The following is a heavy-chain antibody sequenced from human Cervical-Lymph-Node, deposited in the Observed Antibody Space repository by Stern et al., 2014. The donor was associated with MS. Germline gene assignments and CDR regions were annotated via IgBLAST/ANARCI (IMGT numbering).Heavy chain of an antibody. J-gene: IGHJ2*01. Sequence: EVQLVESGGGLVQPGGSLRLSCAASGFTFSAYTMNWVRQAPGKGLEWVSFISRRGGTMYYADSVKGRFTTSRDNAKNSLYLQMNSLRDEDTAVYYCVRDELGRISGDDAGAYWYFDLWGRGTLVTVSS. D-gene: IGHD4-17*01. V-gene: IGHV3-48*02. CDR2: ISRRGGTM. CDR1: GFTFSAYT. CDR3: VRDELGRISGDDAGAYWYFDL.